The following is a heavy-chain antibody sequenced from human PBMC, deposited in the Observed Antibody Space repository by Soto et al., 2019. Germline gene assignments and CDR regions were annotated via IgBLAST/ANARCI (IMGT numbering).Heavy chain of an antibody. J-gene: IGHJ6*02. V-gene: IGHV4-4*02. D-gene: IGHD6-25*01. CDR3: ARNAKPGMAQRRYYYYYGMDV. Sequence: ETLSLTCAVSGGSISSSNWWSWVRQPPGKGLEWIGEIYHSGSTNYNPSLKSRVTISVDKSKNQFSLKLSSVTAADTAVYYCARNAKPGMAQRRYYYYYGMDVWGQGTTVTVSS. CDR1: GGSISSSNW. CDR2: IYHSGST.